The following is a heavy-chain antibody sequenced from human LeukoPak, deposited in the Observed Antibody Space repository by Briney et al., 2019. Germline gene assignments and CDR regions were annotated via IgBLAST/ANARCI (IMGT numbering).Heavy chain of an antibody. CDR2: ISYDGSNK. CDR1: GFTFSSYA. V-gene: IGHV3-30-3*01. Sequence: PGGSLRLSCAASGFTFSSYAMHWVRQAPGKGLEWVAAISYDGSNKYYADSVKGRFTISRDNSKNTLYLQMNSLRAEDTAVYYCARESSGYYVFDYWGQGTLVTVSS. D-gene: IGHD3-22*01. J-gene: IGHJ4*02. CDR3: ARESSGYYVFDY.